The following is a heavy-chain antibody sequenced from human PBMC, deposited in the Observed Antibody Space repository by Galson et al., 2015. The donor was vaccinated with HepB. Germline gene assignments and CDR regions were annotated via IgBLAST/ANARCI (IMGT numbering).Heavy chain of an antibody. CDR2: IKSKTDGGTT. CDR3: ARPGRHDSRRMGAFDI. CDR1: GFTFSNAW. V-gene: IGHV3-15*01. D-gene: IGHD1-14*01. Sequence: SLRLSCAASGFTFSNAWMSWVRQAPGKGLEWVGRIKSKTDGGTTDYAAPVKGRFTISRDDSKNTLYLQMNSLRAKDTAVYYCARPGRHDSRRMGAFDIWGQGAMVTVSS. J-gene: IGHJ3*02.